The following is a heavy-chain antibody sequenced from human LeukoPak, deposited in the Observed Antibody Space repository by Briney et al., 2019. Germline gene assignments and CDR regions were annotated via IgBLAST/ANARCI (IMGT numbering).Heavy chain of an antibody. V-gene: IGHV4-59*11. J-gene: IGHJ5*02. CDR1: GGSISSHY. D-gene: IGHD5-12*01. CDR2: IYYSGST. CDR3: ARFVATLEERRFVTLPNWFDP. Sequence: SETLSLTCTVSGGSISSHYWSWIRQPPGKGLEWIGYIYYSGSTNYNPSLKSRVTISVDTSRNQFSLKLSSVTAADTAVYYCARFVATLEERRFVTLPNWFDPWGQGTPVTVSS.